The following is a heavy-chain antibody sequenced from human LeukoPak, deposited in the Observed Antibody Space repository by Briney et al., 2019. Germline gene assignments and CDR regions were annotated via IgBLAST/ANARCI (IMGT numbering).Heavy chain of an antibody. J-gene: IGHJ4*02. Sequence: SETLSLTCTVSGGSITNYYWGWIRQPPGKGLEWIGSIYYSGSTYYNPSLKSRVTISVDTSKNQFSLKLSSVTAADTAVYYCARRVVVAATFDYWGQGTLVTVSS. CDR2: IYYSGST. D-gene: IGHD2-15*01. CDR1: GGSITNYY. CDR3: ARRVVVAATFDY. V-gene: IGHV4-39*07.